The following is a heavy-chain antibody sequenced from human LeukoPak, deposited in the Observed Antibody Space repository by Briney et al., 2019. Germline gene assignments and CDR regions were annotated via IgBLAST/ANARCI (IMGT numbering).Heavy chain of an antibody. D-gene: IGHD1-26*01. CDR1: GFTFSSYP. J-gene: IGHJ4*02. Sequence: GGSLRLSCAASGFTFSSYPIHWVRQAPGKGLEWVSCISSSTTYIYYADSVKGRFTISRDNAKNSVFLQMNSLGDEDTAMYYCSRFGATQPPFDSWGQGTLVTVSS. CDR2: ISSSTTYI. CDR3: SRFGATQPPFDS. V-gene: IGHV3-21*01.